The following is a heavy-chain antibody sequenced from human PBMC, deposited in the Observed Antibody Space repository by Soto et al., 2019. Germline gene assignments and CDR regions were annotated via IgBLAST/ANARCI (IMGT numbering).Heavy chain of an antibody. CDR3: AREFRPGFWSGSDAFDI. CDR2: ISAYNGNT. V-gene: IGHV1-18*01. J-gene: IGHJ3*02. D-gene: IGHD3-3*01. Sequence: GASVKVSCKASGYTFTSYGISWVRQAPGQGLEWMGWISAYNGNTNYAQKLQGRVTMTTDTSTSTAYMELRSLRSDDTAVYYYAREFRPGFWSGSDAFDIWGQGTMVTVSS. CDR1: GYTFTSYG.